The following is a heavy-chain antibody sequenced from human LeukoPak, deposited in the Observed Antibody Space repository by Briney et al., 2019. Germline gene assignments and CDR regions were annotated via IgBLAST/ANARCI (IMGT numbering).Heavy chain of an antibody. J-gene: IGHJ4*02. Sequence: GGSLRLSCAASGFAFSSYWMHWVRRAPGKGLVWVSRIDTDGSSTIYADSVKGRFTISRDNAKNTLYLQMNSLRAEDTAVYYCTRGYVGIDYWGQGTLVTVSS. V-gene: IGHV3-74*01. D-gene: IGHD5-12*01. CDR3: TRGYVGIDY. CDR1: GFAFSSYW. CDR2: IDTDGSST.